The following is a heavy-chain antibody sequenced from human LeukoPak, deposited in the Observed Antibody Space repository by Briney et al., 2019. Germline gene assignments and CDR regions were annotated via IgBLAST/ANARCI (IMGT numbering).Heavy chain of an antibody. CDR2: INPSGGST. D-gene: IGHD2-2*01. J-gene: IGHJ4*02. V-gene: IGHV1-46*01. CDR1: GYTFTSYY. Sequence: ASVKVSCKASGYTFTSYYMHWVRQAPGQGLEWMGIINPSGGSTSYAQKFQGRVTMTRDTSTSTVYMELSSLRSEDTAVYYCARDSCSLSSCPFFGYWGQGILVTVSS. CDR3: ARDSCSLSSCPFFGY.